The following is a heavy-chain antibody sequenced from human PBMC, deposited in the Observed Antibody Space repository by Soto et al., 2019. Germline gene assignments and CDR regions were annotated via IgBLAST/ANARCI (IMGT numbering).Heavy chain of an antibody. V-gene: IGHV4-39*01. Sequence: SETLSLTCTVSGGSISSSSYYWGWIRQPPGKGLEWIGRIYYSGSTYYNPSLKSRVTISVDTSKNQFSLKLSSVTAADTAVYYCARHPSYSNYLFDYWGQGTLVTVSS. CDR2: IYYSGST. CDR3: ARHPSYSNYLFDY. CDR1: GGSISSSSYY. D-gene: IGHD4-4*01. J-gene: IGHJ4*02.